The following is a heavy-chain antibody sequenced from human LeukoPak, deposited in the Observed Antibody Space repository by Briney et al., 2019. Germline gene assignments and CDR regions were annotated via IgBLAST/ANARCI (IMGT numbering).Heavy chain of an antibody. CDR1: GFTFSSYG. CDR3: AKDPGGSYYGTPDY. Sequence: GGSLRLSCAASGFTFSSYGMHWVRQAPGKGLEWVAVIWYDGSNKYYADSVKGRFTISRDNSKNTLYLQMNSLRAEDTAVYYCAKDPGGSYYGTPDYWGQGTLVTVSS. V-gene: IGHV3-30*02. CDR2: IWYDGSNK. J-gene: IGHJ4*02. D-gene: IGHD1-26*01.